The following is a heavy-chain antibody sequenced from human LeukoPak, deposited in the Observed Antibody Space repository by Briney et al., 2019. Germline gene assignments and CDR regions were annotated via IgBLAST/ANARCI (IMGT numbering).Heavy chain of an antibody. J-gene: IGHJ4*02. Sequence: SETLSLTCTVSGYSISSHSYYWSWIRQPPGKGLEWIGEINHSGSTNYNPSLKSRVTISVDTSKNQFSLRLSSVTAADTAVYYCATTHDYTRGGYDYWGLGTLVTVSS. CDR3: ATTHDYTRGGYDY. CDR2: INHSGST. CDR1: GYSISSHSYY. V-gene: IGHV4-39*07. D-gene: IGHD4-11*01.